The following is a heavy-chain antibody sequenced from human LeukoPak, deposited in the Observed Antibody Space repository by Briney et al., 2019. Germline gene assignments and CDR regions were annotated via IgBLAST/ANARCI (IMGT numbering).Heavy chain of an antibody. V-gene: IGHV3-21*04. CDR1: GFTFSSYS. CDR3: AKGGMVRGVKTTYYFDY. J-gene: IGHJ4*02. Sequence: PGGSLRLSCAASGFTFSSYSMNWVRQAPGKGLEWVSSISSSSSYIYYADSVKGRFTISRDNAKNSLYLQMNSLRAEDTAVYYCAKGGMVRGVKTTYYFDYWGQGTLVTVSS. CDR2: ISSSSSYI. D-gene: IGHD3-10*01.